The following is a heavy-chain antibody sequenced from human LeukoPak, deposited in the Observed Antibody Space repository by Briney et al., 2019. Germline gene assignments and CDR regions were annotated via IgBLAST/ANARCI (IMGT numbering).Heavy chain of an antibody. CDR1: GFTFSNFW. J-gene: IGHJ4*02. V-gene: IGHV3-7*04. CDR3: ARGDAFSGDH. CDR2: IHPEGNEK. Sequence: PGGSLRLSCAVSGFTFSNFWMSWVRRAPGRGLEWVANIHPEGNEKYHVESVKGRFTISRDNAGNLLFLQMNGLRVEDTAVYYCARGDAFSGDHWGQGTLVTVSS.